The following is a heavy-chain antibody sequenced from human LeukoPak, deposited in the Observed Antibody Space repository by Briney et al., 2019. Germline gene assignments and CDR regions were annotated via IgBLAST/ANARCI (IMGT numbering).Heavy chain of an antibody. CDR2: IDYSGST. CDR3: ARHYYSDPFDY. D-gene: IGHD4-17*01. Sequence: SETLSLTCTVSGASISSYYWSWIRQPPGKGLEWIGYIDYSGSTNYNPSLKSRVTISVDTSKNQFSPKLSSVTAADTAVYYCARHYYSDPFDYWGQGTLVTVSS. V-gene: IGHV4-59*01. CDR1: GASISSYY. J-gene: IGHJ4*02.